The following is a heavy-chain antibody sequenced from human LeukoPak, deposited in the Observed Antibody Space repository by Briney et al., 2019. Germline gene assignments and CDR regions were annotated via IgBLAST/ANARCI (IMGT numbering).Heavy chain of an antibody. Sequence: GGSLRLSCAASGFTFSSYGMHWVRQAPGKGLEWVAVILYDGSNKYYADSVKGRFTISRDNSKNTLYLQMNSLGAEDTAVYYCEKYRPICTNGVSYIFDYWGLGTLSTVSS. V-gene: IGHV3-30*18. CDR1: GFTFSSYG. CDR2: ILYDGSNK. CDR3: EKYRPICTNGVSYIFDY. D-gene: IGHD2-8*01. J-gene: IGHJ4*02.